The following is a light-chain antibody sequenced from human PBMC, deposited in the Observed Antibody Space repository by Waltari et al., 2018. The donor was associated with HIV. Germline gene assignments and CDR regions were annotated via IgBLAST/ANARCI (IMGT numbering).Light chain of an antibody. J-gene: IGLJ3*02. CDR1: SSDVGGYNY. CDR3: SSYAGSNNLV. CDR2: EVT. V-gene: IGLV2-8*01. Sequence: QSALPQPPSASGSPGQSVTISCTGTSSDVGGYNYVSWYQQHQGKAPKLMIYEVTKRPSGVPDRFSGSKSGNTASLTVSGLQAEDEADYYCSSYAGSNNLVFGGGTKPTVL.